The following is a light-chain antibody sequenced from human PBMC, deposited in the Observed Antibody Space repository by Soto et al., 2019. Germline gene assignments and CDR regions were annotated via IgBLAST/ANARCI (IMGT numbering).Light chain of an antibody. CDR3: ETWDSNTWV. V-gene: IGLV4-60*03. Sequence: QLVLTQSSSASASLGSSVKLTCTLSSGHSSYIIAWHQQQPGKAPRYLMKLEGSGSYNMGSGVPDRFSGSSSGADRYLTISNLQSEDEADYYCETWDSNTWVFGGGTKVTVL. CDR2: LEGSGSY. CDR1: SGHSSYI. J-gene: IGLJ3*02.